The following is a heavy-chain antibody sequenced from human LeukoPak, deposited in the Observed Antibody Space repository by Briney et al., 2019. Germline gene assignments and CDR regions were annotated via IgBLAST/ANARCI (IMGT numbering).Heavy chain of an antibody. J-gene: IGHJ4*02. CDR1: GFTFTDYY. V-gene: IGHV3-11*06. Sequence: GGSLRLSCAASGFTFTDYYMSWIRQAPGKGLEWASYISTSGSYTNYADSVKGRFTISRDNAKNSLYLQMKSLRVEDTAIYYCARDTSTSQKLVAAFDYWGQGTLVTVSS. CDR3: ARDTSTSQKLVAAFDY. D-gene: IGHD6-13*01. CDR2: ISTSGSYT.